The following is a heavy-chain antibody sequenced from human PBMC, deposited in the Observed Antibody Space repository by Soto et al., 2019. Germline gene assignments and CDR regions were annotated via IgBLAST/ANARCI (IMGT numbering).Heavy chain of an antibody. CDR1: GGSISSYY. J-gene: IGHJ5*02. CDR3: ARDLNYDILTGYYFGFDP. CDR2: IYYSGST. V-gene: IGHV4-59*01. D-gene: IGHD3-9*01. Sequence: PSETLSLTCTVSGGSISSYYWSWIRQPPGKGLEWIGYIYYSGSTNYNPSLKSRVTISVDTSKNQFSLKLRSVTAADTAVYYCARDLNYDILTGYYFGFDPWGQGTLVTVS.